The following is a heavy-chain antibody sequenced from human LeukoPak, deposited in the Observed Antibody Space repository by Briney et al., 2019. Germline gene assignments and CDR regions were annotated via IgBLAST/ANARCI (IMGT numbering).Heavy chain of an antibody. CDR3: ARTSFSTYYDFWSGPLDYGMDV. CDR2: IKQDGSEK. D-gene: IGHD3-3*01. Sequence: GGSLRLSCAASGFTFSSYWMSWVRQAPGKGLEWVANIKQDGSEKYYVDSVKGRFTISRDNAKNSLYLQMNSLRAEDTAVYYCARTSFSTYYDFWSGPLDYGMDVWSQGTTVTVSS. CDR1: GFTFSSYW. J-gene: IGHJ6*02. V-gene: IGHV3-7*01.